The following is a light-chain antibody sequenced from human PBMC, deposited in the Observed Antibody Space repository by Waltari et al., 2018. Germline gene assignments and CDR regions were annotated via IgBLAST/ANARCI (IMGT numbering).Light chain of an antibody. CDR1: SSDVGGYNY. CDR3: SSYTITSTGWV. V-gene: IGLV2-14*03. Sequence: QSALTQPASVSGSPGQSITISCTGTSSDVGGYNYVSRYQQHPGKAPKLMIYDVSNRTSGVSNRFSGSKSGNTASLTISGLQAEDEADYSCSSYTITSTGWVFGGGTKLTVL. J-gene: IGLJ3*02. CDR2: DVS.